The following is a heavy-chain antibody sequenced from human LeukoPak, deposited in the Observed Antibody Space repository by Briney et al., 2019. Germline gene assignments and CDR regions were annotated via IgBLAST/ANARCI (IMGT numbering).Heavy chain of an antibody. Sequence: PGGSLRLSCAASGLTFSDYYMNWIRQAPGKGLEWVSSISSSSSYTDYADSVKGRFTISRDNAKNSLYLQMNSLGAEDTAVYFCARGRFGELLCDYWGQGSLVIVSS. CDR3: ARGRFGELLCDY. J-gene: IGHJ4*02. CDR1: GLTFSDYY. V-gene: IGHV3-11*06. D-gene: IGHD3-10*01. CDR2: ISSSSSYT.